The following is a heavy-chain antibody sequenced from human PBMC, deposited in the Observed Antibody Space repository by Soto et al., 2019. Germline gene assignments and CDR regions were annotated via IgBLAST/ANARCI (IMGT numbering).Heavy chain of an antibody. V-gene: IGHV3-30-3*01. Sequence: GGSLRLSCSASGLSFNRYACHWVRQAPGKGLEWVALITDDGSSEYYPDSVKGRFTISRDNSKNTLYLQMNSLRAEDTAVYYCARDIGGYYYYYGMDVWGQGTTVTVSS. CDR3: ARDIGGYYYYYGMDV. CDR2: ITDDGSSE. J-gene: IGHJ6*02. CDR1: GLSFNRYA. D-gene: IGHD2-15*01.